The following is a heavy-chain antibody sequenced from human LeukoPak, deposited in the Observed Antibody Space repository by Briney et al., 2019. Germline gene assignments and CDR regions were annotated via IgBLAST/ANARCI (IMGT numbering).Heavy chain of an antibody. Sequence: GGSLRLSCAASGFTFNDYDIRWVRQAPGKGLDWVALISYDGSNEYYADSVKGRFTISRDNSRDTLYLQMNSLRADDTAIYYCAREDSSSEDYYYYGMDVWGKGTTVTVSS. CDR3: AREDSSSEDYYYYGMDV. CDR2: ISYDGSNE. V-gene: IGHV3-30*04. D-gene: IGHD6-13*01. J-gene: IGHJ6*04. CDR1: GFTFNDYD.